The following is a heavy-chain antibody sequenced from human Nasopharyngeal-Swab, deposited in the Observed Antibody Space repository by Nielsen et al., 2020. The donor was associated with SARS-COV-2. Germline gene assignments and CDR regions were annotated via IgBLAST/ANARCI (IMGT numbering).Heavy chain of an antibody. CDR3: ARGYYGSGSYPFDS. CDR1: GFTFSSYA. D-gene: IGHD3-10*01. CDR2: ISASGGST. V-gene: IGHV3-23*01. Sequence: GGSLRLSCAASGFTFSSYAMSWVRQAPGKGLEWVSAISASGGSTYYADSVKGRFTISRDNSKNTLYLQMNSLRAEDTAVYYCARGYYGSGSYPFDSWGQGTLVTVSS. J-gene: IGHJ4*02.